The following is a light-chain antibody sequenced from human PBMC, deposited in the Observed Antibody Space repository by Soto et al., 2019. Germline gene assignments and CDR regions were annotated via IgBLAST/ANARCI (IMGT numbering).Light chain of an antibody. CDR2: GAS. CDR3: QQYDSSPST. Sequence: ELVLTQSPGTLSLSPGERATLSCRASQSVTSSFLAWYQQKPGQAPRLLIYGASSRATGIPDRFSGSGSGTDFTLTISSLEPEDFALYYCQQYDSSPSTFGPGTKVDIK. V-gene: IGKV3-20*01. J-gene: IGKJ3*01. CDR1: QSVTSSF.